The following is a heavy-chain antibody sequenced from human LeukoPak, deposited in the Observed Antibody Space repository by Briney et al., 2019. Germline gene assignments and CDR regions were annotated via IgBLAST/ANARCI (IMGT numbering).Heavy chain of an antibody. Sequence: PSGTLSLTCGVSGGSISSTNWWTWVRQPPGEGLEWIGDINQSGSTNYNPSFKSRVTISVDTSKNQFSLKLTSVTAADTAVYYCAKNFDLWGRGTLVTVSS. CDR2: INQSGST. CDR3: AKNFDL. D-gene: IGHD2/OR15-2a*01. V-gene: IGHV4-4*02. J-gene: IGHJ2*01. CDR1: GGSISSTNW.